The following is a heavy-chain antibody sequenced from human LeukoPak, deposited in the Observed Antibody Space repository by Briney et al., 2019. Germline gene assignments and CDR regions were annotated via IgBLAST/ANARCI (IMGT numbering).Heavy chain of an antibody. V-gene: IGHV3-23*01. CDR3: AKQSPLGYCSSTSCYASDY. D-gene: IGHD2-2*01. CDR1: GLTFSSYA. Sequence: GGSLRLSCAASGLTFSSYAMSWVRQAPGKGLEWVSAISGSGGSTYYADSVKGRFTISRDNSKNTLYLQMNSLRAEDTAVYYCAKQSPLGYCSSTSCYASDYWGQGTLVTVSS. J-gene: IGHJ4*02. CDR2: ISGSGGST.